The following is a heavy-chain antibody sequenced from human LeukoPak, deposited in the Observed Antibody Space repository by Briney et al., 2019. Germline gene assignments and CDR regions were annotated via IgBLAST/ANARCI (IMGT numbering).Heavy chain of an antibody. CDR3: ARDAGQQEWLLS. V-gene: IGHV4-59*01. CDR2: IYYSGST. Sequence: PSETLSLTCTVSGGSISSYYWSWIRRPPGKGLEWIGYIYYSGSTNYNPSLKSRVTISVDTSKNQFSLKLSSVTAADTAVYYCARDAGQQEWLLSWGQGTLVTVSS. J-gene: IGHJ5*02. CDR1: GGSISSYY. D-gene: IGHD3-3*01.